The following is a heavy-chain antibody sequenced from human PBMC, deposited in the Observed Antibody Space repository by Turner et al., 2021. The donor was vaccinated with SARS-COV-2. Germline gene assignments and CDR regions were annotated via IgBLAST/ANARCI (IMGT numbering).Heavy chain of an antibody. CDR2: IGSRGRTI. CDR1: GFTFSSYE. V-gene: IGHV3-48*03. CDR3: AKDLGSWYPDY. Sequence: EVQLVESGGGLVQPGGSLRLSCAASGFTFSSYEMNWVRQAPGKGLEWVSYIGSRGRTIYYADSVKGRFTISRDNAKNSLYLQMNSLRAEDTALYYCAKDLGSWYPDYWGQGTLVTVSS. J-gene: IGHJ4*02. D-gene: IGHD3-10*01.